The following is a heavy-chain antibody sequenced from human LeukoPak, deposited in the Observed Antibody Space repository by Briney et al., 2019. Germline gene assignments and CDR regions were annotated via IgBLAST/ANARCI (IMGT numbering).Heavy chain of an antibody. CDR1: GGSISSYY. V-gene: IGHV4-59*08. J-gene: IGHJ4*02. CDR3: ARAPDYGDYGVEYFDY. D-gene: IGHD4-17*01. CDR2: IYYSGST. Sequence: SETLSLTCTVSGGSISSYYWSWIRQPPGKGLEWIGYIYYSGSTNYNPSLKSRVTISVDTSKNQFSLKLSSVTAADTAVYYCARAPDYGDYGVEYFDYWGQGTLVTVSS.